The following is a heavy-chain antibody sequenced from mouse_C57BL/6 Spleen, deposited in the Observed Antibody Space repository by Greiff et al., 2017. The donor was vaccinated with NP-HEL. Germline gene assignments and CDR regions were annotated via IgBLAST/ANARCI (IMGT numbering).Heavy chain of an antibody. D-gene: IGHD2-4*01. V-gene: IGHV1-47*01. Sequence: VQGVESGAELVKPGASVKMSCKASGYTFTTYPIEWMKQNHGKSLEWIGNFHPYNDDTKYNEKFKGKATLTVEKSSSTVYLELSRLTSDDSAVYYCARIYDYDGWFAYWGQGTLVTVSA. J-gene: IGHJ3*01. CDR2: FHPYNDDT. CDR3: ARIYDYDGWFAY. CDR1: GYTFTTYP.